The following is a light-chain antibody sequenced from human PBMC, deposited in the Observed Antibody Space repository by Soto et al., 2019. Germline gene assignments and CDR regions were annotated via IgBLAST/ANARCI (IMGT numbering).Light chain of an antibody. CDR2: KAS. CDR3: LQGTHWPPT. CDR1: QSLVYSDGNAY. Sequence: VVMTQSPLSLPVTLGQPASISCRSSQSLVYSDGNAYLNWFQQRPGQSPRRLIYKASNRDSGVPDRFSGSGSGTNCTLQINRVEAEDVGIYYCLQGTHWPPTFGRGTRVEIK. J-gene: IGKJ1*01. V-gene: IGKV2-30*01.